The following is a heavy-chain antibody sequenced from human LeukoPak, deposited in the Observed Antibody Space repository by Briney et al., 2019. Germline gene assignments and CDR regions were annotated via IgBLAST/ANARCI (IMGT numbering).Heavy chain of an antibody. CDR2: ISSSSSTI. V-gene: IGHV3-11*01. J-gene: IGHJ1*01. D-gene: IGHD4-23*01. Sequence: GGSLRLSCAASGFTVSNYYMSWVRQAPGKGLEWVSYISSSSSTIYYADSVKGRFTISRDNSKNTLYLQMNSLRAEDTAVYYCARDYGGILFQHWGQGTLVTVSS. CDR3: ARDYGGILFQH. CDR1: GFTVSNYY.